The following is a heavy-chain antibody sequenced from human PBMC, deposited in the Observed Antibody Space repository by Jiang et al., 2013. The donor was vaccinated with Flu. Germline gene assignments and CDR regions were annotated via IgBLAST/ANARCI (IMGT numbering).Heavy chain of an antibody. D-gene: IGHD3-10*01. J-gene: IGHJ3*02. CDR2: IYYSGST. Sequence: LLKPSETLSLTCSVSGGSISSSSYYWGWIRQPPGKGLEWIGSIYYSGSTYSNPSLKSRVTISVDTSKNQFSLKLSSVTAADTAVYYCARSRPYVSGSYYDAFDIWGQGAMVTVSS. V-gene: IGHV4-39*07. CDR3: ARSRPYVSGSYYDAFDI. CDR1: GGSISSSSYY.